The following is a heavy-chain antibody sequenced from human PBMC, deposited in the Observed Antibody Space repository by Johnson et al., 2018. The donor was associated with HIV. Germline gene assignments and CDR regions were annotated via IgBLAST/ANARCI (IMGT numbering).Heavy chain of an antibody. V-gene: IGHV3-64*01. CDR3: ARELGYSSSNDAFDI. Sequence: VQLVESGGILVQPWGSLRLSCAASGFTFSSYTMHWVRQAPGKGLEYVSSISTNGGRTHYANSVKGRFTISRDNSKNTLFLQMNSLRAEDTAVYYCARELGYSSSNDAFDIWGQGTMVTVSS. CDR2: ISTNGGRT. J-gene: IGHJ3*02. D-gene: IGHD6-13*01. CDR1: GFTFSSYT.